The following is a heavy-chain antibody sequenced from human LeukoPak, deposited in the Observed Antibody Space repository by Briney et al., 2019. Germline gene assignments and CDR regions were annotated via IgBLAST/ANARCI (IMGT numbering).Heavy chain of an antibody. CDR2: IYYSGST. J-gene: IGHJ3*02. CDR1: GGSISSYY. CDR3: ARSGYREGADALDI. Sequence: PSETLSLTCTVSGGSISSYYWSWIRQPPGKGLEWIGYIYYSGSTNYNPSLKSRVTISVDTSKNQFSLKLSSVTAADTAVYYCARSGYREGADALDIWGQGTMVTVSS. D-gene: IGHD5-18*01. V-gene: IGHV4-59*01.